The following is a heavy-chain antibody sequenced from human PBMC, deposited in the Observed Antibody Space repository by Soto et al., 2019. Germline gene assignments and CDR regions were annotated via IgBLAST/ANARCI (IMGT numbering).Heavy chain of an antibody. V-gene: IGHV1-3*01. CDR3: ARDRVRFLEWLPPPSGWFDP. CDR2: INAGNGNT. D-gene: IGHD3-3*01. CDR1: GYTFTSYA. Sequence: ASVKVSCKASGYTFTSYAMHWVRQAPGQRLEWMGWINAGNGNTKYSQKFQGRVTVTRDTSASTAYMELSSLRSEDTAVYYCARDRVRFLEWLPPPSGWFDPWGQGTLVTVSS. J-gene: IGHJ5*02.